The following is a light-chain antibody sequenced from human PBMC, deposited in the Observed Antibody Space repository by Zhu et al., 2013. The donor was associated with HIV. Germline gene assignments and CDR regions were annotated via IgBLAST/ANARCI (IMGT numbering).Light chain of an antibody. V-gene: IGLV2-14*01. CDR1: SSDIGYYNF. J-gene: IGLJ1*01. Sequence: QSALTQPASVSGSPGQSITISCTGTSSDIGYYNFVSWYQQHPGKAPKLILYEVSNRPSGISHRFSGSKSGSTASLIISGLQAEDEADYYCSSYTSSSTLVFGTGTKVTVL. CDR3: SSYTSSSTLV. CDR2: EVS.